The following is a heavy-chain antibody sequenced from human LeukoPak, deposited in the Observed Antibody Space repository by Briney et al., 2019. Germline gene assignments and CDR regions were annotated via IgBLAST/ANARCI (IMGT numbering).Heavy chain of an antibody. V-gene: IGHV3-23*01. J-gene: IGHJ4*02. CDR2: ISGSGGST. D-gene: IGHD6-19*01. CDR1: GFTFSSYA. CDR3: AKGSGYSSDWYFDY. Sequence: GGSLRLSCAASGFTFSSYAMSWVRQAPGKGLEWVSAISGSGGSTDYADSVKGRFTISRDNSKNTLYLQMNSLRAEDTAVYYCAKGSGYSSDWYFDYWGQGTLVTVSS.